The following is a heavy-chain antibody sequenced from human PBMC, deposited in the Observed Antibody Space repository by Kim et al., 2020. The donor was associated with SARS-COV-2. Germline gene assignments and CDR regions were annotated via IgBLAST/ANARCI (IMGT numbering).Heavy chain of an antibody. V-gene: IGHV3-23*01. Sequence: GGSLRLSCAASGFTFSSYAMSWVRQAPGKGLEWVSAISGSGGSTYYADSVKGRFTISRDNSKNTLYLQMNSLRAEDTAVYYCAKDPTWALGGSSWAYWGQGTLVTVSS. CDR3: AKDPTWALGGSSWAY. CDR1: GFTFSSYA. CDR2: ISGSGGST. D-gene: IGHD6-13*01. J-gene: IGHJ4*02.